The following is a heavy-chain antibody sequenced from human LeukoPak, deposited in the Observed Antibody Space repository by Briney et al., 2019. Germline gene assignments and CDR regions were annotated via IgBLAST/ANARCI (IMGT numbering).Heavy chain of an antibody. CDR3: ARDRLGIIHGSGYYFDY. CDR1: GFTFSSYS. D-gene: IGHD3-10*01. Sequence: KAGGSLRLSCAASGFTFSSYSMNWVRQAPGKGLEWVSSISSSSSYIYYADSVKGRFTISRDNAKNSLYLQMNSLRAEDTAVYYCARDRLGIIHGSGYYFDYWGQGTLVTVSS. CDR2: ISSSSSYI. J-gene: IGHJ4*02. V-gene: IGHV3-21*01.